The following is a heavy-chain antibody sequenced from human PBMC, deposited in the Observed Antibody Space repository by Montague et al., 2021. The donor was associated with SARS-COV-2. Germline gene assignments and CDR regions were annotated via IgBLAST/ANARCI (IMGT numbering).Heavy chain of an antibody. D-gene: IGHD6-13*01. CDR1: GGSISRYS. CDR3: ARVGRGSSWYEVAFDI. V-gene: IGHV4-59*01. CDR2: IYNSGST. Sequence: SETLSLTCTVSGGSISRYSWTWIRQPPGKGLGWIGYIYNSGSTNXSPSLTSRVTISVDTSKNQFSLKLSSVAAADTAVYYCARVGRGSSWYEVAFDIWGQGTMVTVSS. J-gene: IGHJ3*02.